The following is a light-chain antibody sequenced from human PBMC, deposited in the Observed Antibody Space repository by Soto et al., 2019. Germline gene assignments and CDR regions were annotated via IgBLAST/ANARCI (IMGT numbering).Light chain of an antibody. CDR1: QSVSSNF. CDR2: GAS. Sequence: EVVLTQSPGTLSLSPGERATLSCRVSQSVSSNFLAWYQHKPGQAPRLLIYGASIRATGIPDRFSGSGSGTDFTLTISRLEPEDFAVFYCQQYGDSLFTFGPGTKVDIK. V-gene: IGKV3-20*01. CDR3: QQYGDSLFT. J-gene: IGKJ3*01.